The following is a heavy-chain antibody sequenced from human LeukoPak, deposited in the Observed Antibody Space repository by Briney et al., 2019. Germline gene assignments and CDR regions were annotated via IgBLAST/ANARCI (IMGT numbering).Heavy chain of an antibody. CDR2: IRYDGSNK. CDR3: AKEPREWELPDY. V-gene: IGHV3-30*02. Sequence: GGSLRLSCAASGFSFSTYGMHWGRQAPGTGLERVAFIRYDGSNKYYADSVKGRFTISRDNSRNTLYLQMNSLRVEDTAVYYCAKEPREWELPDYWGQGTLVTVSS. J-gene: IGHJ4*02. D-gene: IGHD1-26*01. CDR1: GFSFSTYG.